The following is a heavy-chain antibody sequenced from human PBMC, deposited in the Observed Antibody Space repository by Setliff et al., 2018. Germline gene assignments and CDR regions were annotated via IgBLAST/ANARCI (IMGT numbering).Heavy chain of an antibody. J-gene: IGHJ4*02. CDR3: ATSGFCSAGSCYSFDD. Sequence: SETLSLTCGVFVTRGSFSGYYWSWIRQPPGEGLEWIGEISPGGSTIYNPSPRSRVTMSVDTSKNRFSLNLTSVTAADTAVYYCATSGFCSAGSCYSFDDWGQGALVTVSS. V-gene: IGHV4-34*01. CDR2: ISPGGST. CDR1: VTRGSFSGYY. D-gene: IGHD2-15*01.